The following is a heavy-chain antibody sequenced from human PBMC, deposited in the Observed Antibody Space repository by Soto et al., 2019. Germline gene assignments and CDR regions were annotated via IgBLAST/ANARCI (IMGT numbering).Heavy chain of an antibody. D-gene: IGHD3-10*01. Sequence: EVGLLESGGGLVQPGGSLRLSCAASGFTFGSYAMSWVRQAPGKGLEWVSSMNGGGGSTYYAESVQGRFTISRDNSKNTLYLQMTSLRADDTAVYYCTRGPRPTSIGTGAFWGQGTLVTVSS. CDR3: TRGPRPTSIGTGAF. V-gene: IGHV3-23*01. J-gene: IGHJ4*02. CDR1: GFTFGSYA. CDR2: MNGGGGST.